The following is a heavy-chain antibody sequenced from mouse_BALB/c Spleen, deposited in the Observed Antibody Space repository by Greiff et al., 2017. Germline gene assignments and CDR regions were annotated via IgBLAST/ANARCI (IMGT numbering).Heavy chain of an antibody. D-gene: IGHD1-2*01. CDR3: ARPNSLLRLQYFDV. CDR2: ISSGGSYT. J-gene: IGHJ1*01. Sequence: EVKLVESGGDLVKPGGSLKLSCAASGFTFSSYGMSWVRQTPDKRLEWVATISSGGSYTYYPDSVKGRFTISRDNAKNTLYLQMSSLKSEDTAMYYCARPNSLLRLQYFDVWGAGTTVTVSS. CDR1: GFTFSSYG. V-gene: IGHV5-6*01.